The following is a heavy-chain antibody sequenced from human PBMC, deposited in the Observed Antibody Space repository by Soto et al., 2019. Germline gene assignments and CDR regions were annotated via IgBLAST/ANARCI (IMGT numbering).Heavy chain of an antibody. Sequence: GGSLRLSCAASGFTFSTYSMNWVRQAPGKGLEWVSSMSSRSDYIFYADSVKGRFTISRDNAKNSLYLQMNSRRAEDTAVYYCARRYYYDSENRDAFDIWGQGTLVTVSS. J-gene: IGHJ3*02. D-gene: IGHD3-22*01. V-gene: IGHV3-21*01. CDR3: ARRYYYDSENRDAFDI. CDR2: MSSRSDYI. CDR1: GFTFSTYS.